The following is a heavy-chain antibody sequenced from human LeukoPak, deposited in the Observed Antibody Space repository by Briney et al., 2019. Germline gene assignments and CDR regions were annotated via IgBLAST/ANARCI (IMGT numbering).Heavy chain of an antibody. Sequence: GGSLQISCKGSGYSFTTYWIGWVRQLPGKGLEWMGIIYPDDSDIKYSPSFQGQVTISADKSISTAYLQWSSLKASDTAMYYCARLLYYYDSSGYYYAPKAFDIWGQGTMVTVSS. V-gene: IGHV5-51*01. J-gene: IGHJ3*02. CDR1: GYSFTTYW. CDR3: ARLLYYYDSSGYYYAPKAFDI. CDR2: IYPDDSDI. D-gene: IGHD3-22*01.